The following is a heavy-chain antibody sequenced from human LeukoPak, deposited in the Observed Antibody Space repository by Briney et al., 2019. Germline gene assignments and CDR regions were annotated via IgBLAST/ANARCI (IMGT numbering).Heavy chain of an antibody. CDR2: IYPGDSDT. V-gene: IGHV5-51*01. CDR1: GYNFTSYW. Sequence: GESLKISCKGSGYNFTSYWIAWVRQMPGRGLEWMGIIYPGDSDTRYSPSFQGQVIISADKSISTAYLQWSSLKASDTAMYYCARNDYGDSYFDYWGQGTLVTVSS. D-gene: IGHD4-17*01. J-gene: IGHJ4*02. CDR3: ARNDYGDSYFDY.